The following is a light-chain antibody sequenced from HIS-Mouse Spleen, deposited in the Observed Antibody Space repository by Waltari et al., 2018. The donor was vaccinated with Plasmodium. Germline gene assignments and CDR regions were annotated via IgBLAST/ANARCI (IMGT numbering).Light chain of an antibody. CDR2: KAS. J-gene: IGKJ2*01. CDR1: QSISSW. V-gene: IGKV1-5*03. Sequence: DIQMTQSPSPLSASVADQFPITCRASQSISSWLAWYQQKPGKAPKLLTYKASSLERGVPSRFSGSGSGTEFTLTISSLQPDDFATYYCQQYNSYSTFGQGTKLEIK. CDR3: QQYNSYST.